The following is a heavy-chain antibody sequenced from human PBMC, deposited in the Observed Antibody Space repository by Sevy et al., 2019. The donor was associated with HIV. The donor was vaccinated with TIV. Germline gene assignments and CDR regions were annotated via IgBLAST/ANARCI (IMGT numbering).Heavy chain of an antibody. V-gene: IGHV6-1*01. CDR2: TYYRSKWYN. Sequence: SETLSLTCAISGDSVSSNSAAWNWIRQSPSRGLEWLGRTYYRSKWYNDYAVSVKSRITINPDTSKNQFSLQLNSVTPEDTAVYYCARDRGVYSSGWWGDFFDYWGQGTLVTVSS. CDR1: GDSVSSNSAA. D-gene: IGHD6-19*01. CDR3: ARDRGVYSSGWWGDFFDY. J-gene: IGHJ4*02.